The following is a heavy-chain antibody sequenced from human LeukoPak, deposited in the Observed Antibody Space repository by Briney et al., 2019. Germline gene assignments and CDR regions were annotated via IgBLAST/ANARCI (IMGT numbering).Heavy chain of an antibody. CDR2: ISSSSSYI. V-gene: IGHV3-21*04. D-gene: IGHD1-1*01. Sequence: RAGGSLRLSCAASGFTFSSYNMNWVRQAPGKGLEWVSSISSSSSYIYYADSVKGRFTISRDNAKNSLYLQMNSLRAEDTAVYYCARDSNSWFDPWGQGTLVTVSS. CDR1: GFTFSSYN. J-gene: IGHJ5*02. CDR3: ARDSNSWFDP.